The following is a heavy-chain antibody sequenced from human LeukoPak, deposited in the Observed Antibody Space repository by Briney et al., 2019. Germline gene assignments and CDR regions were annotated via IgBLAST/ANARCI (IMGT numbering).Heavy chain of an antibody. CDR2: IHYSGST. Sequence: PSETLSLTCTVSGGSISSYYWSWIRRPPGEGLEWIEYIHYSGSTNYNPSFKSRVTISVDTSKNQFSLKLSSVTAADTAVYYCARDVGGRIGASDIWGQGTMVTVSS. CDR1: GGSISSYY. J-gene: IGHJ3*02. D-gene: IGHD1-26*01. V-gene: IGHV4-59*01. CDR3: ARDVGGRIGASDI.